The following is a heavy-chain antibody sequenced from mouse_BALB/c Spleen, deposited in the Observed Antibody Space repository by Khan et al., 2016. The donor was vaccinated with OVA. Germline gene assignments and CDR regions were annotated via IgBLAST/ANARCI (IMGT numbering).Heavy chain of an antibody. J-gene: IGHJ2*01. Sequence: EVQLQESGPGLVKPSQSLSLTCTVTGYSITSDYAWNWIRQFPGNQLGWMGYISYSGRTSYNPSLKSRISITLDTSKTPFFLQLNSETTEDTATYYCARSVTITTVVATDFDYWGQGTTLTVSS. CDR1: GYSITSDYA. CDR2: ISYSGRT. CDR3: ARSVTITTVVATDFDY. D-gene: IGHD1-1*01. V-gene: IGHV3-2*02.